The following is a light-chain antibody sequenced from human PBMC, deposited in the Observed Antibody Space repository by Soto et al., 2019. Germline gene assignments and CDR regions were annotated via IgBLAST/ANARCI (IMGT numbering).Light chain of an antibody. CDR3: QQYNNWPILT. V-gene: IGKV3-15*01. CDR2: GAS. CDR1: QSVSSN. Sequence: EIVMTQSPATLSVSPGERATLSCRASQSVSSNLAWYQQKPGQAPRLLIYGASTRATGIPARFSGSGSGTEFTLPISSLQSEDFAVYYCQQYNNWPILTFGGGTKVEIK. J-gene: IGKJ4*01.